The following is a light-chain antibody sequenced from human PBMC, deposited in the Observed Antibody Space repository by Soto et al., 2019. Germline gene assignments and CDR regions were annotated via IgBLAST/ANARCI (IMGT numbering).Light chain of an antibody. Sequence: DIQMTQSPSTLSASVGDRVTITSRASQSISSWLAWYQQKPGKAPKLLIYDASSLESGVPSRFSGSGSGTEFTLTISSLQPDDFATYYCQLARTFGQGTKVEIK. CDR3: QLART. CDR2: DAS. CDR1: QSISSW. J-gene: IGKJ1*01. V-gene: IGKV1-5*01.